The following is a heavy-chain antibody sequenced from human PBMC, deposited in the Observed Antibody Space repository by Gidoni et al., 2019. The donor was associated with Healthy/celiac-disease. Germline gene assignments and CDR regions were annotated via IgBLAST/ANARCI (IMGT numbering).Heavy chain of an antibody. J-gene: IGHJ5*02. CDR1: GGSISSYY. Sequence: QVQLQESGPGLVKPSETLSLPCTVSGGSISSYYWSWIRQPPGKGLEWIGYIYYSGSTNYNHALKSRVTISVDTSKNQFALKLSSVTAADTAVYYCARADSGLGTQFDWFDPWGQGTLVTVSS. D-gene: IGHD6-19*01. CDR3: ARADSGLGTQFDWFDP. CDR2: IYYSGST. V-gene: IGHV4-59*01.